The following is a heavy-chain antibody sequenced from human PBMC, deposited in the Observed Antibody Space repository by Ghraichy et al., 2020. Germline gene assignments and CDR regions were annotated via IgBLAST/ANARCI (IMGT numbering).Heavy chain of an antibody. D-gene: IGHD3-10*01. Sequence: GGSLRLSCAASGFTFDDYTMHWVRQAPGKGLEWVSLISWDGGSTYYADSVKGRFTISRDNSKNSLYLQMNSLRTEDTALYYCAKAAGYGSGSTSSYGMDVWGQGTTVTVSS. V-gene: IGHV3-43*01. CDR1: GFTFDDYT. CDR2: ISWDGGST. J-gene: IGHJ6*02. CDR3: AKAAGYGSGSTSSYGMDV.